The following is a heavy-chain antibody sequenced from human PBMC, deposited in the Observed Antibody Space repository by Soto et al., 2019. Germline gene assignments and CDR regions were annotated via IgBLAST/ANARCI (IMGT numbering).Heavy chain of an antibody. CDR1: GGSISSGGYS. Sequence: SETLSLTCAVSGGSISSGGYSWSWIRQPPGKGLEWIGYIYHSGSTYYNPSLKSRVTISVDKSKNQFSLKLSSVTAADTAVYYCARVSYRSGWYSDYWGQGTLVTVSS. CDR3: ARVSYRSGWYSDY. J-gene: IGHJ4*02. V-gene: IGHV4-30-2*01. D-gene: IGHD6-19*01. CDR2: IYHSGST.